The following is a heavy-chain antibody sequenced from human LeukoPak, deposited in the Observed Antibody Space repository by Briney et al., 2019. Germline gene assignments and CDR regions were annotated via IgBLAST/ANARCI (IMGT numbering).Heavy chain of an antibody. CDR2: ISTGGGST. V-gene: IGHV3-23*01. CDR3: AKAGWSGYFDY. CDR1: GFTFTSCA. D-gene: IGHD6-19*01. J-gene: IGHJ4*02. Sequence: GGSLRLSCAASGFTFTSCAMIWVRQAPGKGLEWVSSISTGGGSTYYADSVKGRFTISRDNSKNTLYLQMNSLRAEDTAVYYCAKAGWSGYFDYWGQGTLVTVSS.